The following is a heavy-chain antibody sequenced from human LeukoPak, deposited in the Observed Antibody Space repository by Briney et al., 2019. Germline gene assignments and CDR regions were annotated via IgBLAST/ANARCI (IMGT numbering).Heavy chain of an antibody. Sequence: GASVKVSCKASGYTFTSYYMHWVRQAPGQGLEWMGIINPSGGSTSYAQRFQGRVTMTRNNSISTVYMELSSLRSEDTAVYYCARGPLPGIVGAGHYWGQGTLVTVSS. CDR3: ARGPLPGIVGAGHY. CDR1: GYTFTSYY. CDR2: INPSGGST. V-gene: IGHV1-46*01. J-gene: IGHJ4*02. D-gene: IGHD1-26*01.